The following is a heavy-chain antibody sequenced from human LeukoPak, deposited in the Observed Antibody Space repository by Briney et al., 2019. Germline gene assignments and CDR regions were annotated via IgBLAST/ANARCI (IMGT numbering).Heavy chain of an antibody. J-gene: IGHJ3*02. Sequence: PSETLSLTCTVSGGLISISTYYWGWIRQPPGKGLEWIGSIYYSGTTHYNPSLKSRVTIAVDTSKNQFSLKLISVTAADTAVYYCARASSGWYFDAFDIWGQGTMVTVSS. CDR1: GGLISISTYY. CDR2: IYYSGTT. V-gene: IGHV4-39*07. D-gene: IGHD6-19*01. CDR3: ARASSGWYFDAFDI.